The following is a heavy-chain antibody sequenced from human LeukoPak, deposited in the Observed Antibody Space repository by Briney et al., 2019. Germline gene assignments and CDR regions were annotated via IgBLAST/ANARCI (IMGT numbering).Heavy chain of an antibody. CDR3: ARAVSRGYSYGYPDY. CDR1: GGSISSGGYY. J-gene: IGHJ4*02. V-gene: IGHV4-31*03. D-gene: IGHD5-18*01. CDR2: IYYSGST. Sequence: SQTLSLTCTVSGGSISSGGYYWSWIRQHPGKGLEWIGYIYYSGSTYYNPSLKSRVTISVDTSKNQFSLKLSSVTAADTAVYYCARAVSRGYSYGYPDYWGQGTLVTVSS.